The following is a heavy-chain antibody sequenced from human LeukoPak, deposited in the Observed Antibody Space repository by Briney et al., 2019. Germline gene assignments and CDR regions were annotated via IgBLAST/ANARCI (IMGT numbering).Heavy chain of an antibody. V-gene: IGHV3-15*01. J-gene: IGHJ4*02. Sequence: PGGSLRLSCAASGFTFSNAWMSWVRQAPGKGLEWVGRVMPKTDGGATDYAAPVKGRFTISRDDSNITLELQMNSLKTEDTAVYYCTTEPTYWGQGTVVTVSS. CDR1: GFTFSNAW. CDR2: VMPKTDGGAT. CDR3: TTEPTY.